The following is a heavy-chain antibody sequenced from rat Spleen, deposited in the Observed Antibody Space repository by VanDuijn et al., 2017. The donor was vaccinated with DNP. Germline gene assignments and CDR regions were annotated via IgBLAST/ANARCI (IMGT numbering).Heavy chain of an antibody. CDR3: ARVQLGYYALDA. J-gene: IGHJ4*01. CDR1: GFTSSNYG. D-gene: IGHD5-1*01. V-gene: IGHV5-29*01. Sequence: EVQLVESGGGLVQPGRSLKLSCAASGFTSSNYGMHWIRQAPTQGLEWVATIIYDGSRTYYRDSVKGRFTISRDNPKSTLYLQMASLRSEDTATYYCARVQLGYYALDAWGQGTSVTVSS. CDR2: IIYDGSRT.